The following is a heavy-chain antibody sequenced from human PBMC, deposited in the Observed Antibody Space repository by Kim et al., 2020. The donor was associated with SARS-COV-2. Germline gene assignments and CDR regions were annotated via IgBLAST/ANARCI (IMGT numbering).Heavy chain of an antibody. D-gene: IGHD6-13*01. CDR3: ARVGQISQQLGHDAFDI. Sequence: SETLSLTCAVSGGSISSSNWWSWVRQPPGKGLEWIGEIYHSGSTNYNPSLKSRVTISVDKSKNQFSLKLSSVTAADTAVYYCARVGQISQQLGHDAFDIWGQGTMVTVSS. V-gene: IGHV4-4*02. CDR1: GGSISSSNW. CDR2: IYHSGST. J-gene: IGHJ3*02.